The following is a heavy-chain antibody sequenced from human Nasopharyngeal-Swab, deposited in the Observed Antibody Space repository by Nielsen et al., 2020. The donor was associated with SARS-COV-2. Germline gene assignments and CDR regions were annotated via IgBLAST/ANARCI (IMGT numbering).Heavy chain of an antibody. CDR3: ARGPPSDFWSGYFRLDYYYYGMDV. V-gene: IGHV1-8*01. J-gene: IGHJ6*02. D-gene: IGHD3-3*01. CDR2: MNPNSGNT. Sequence: ASVKVSCKASGYTFTSYDINWVRQATGQGLEWMGWMNPNSGNTGYAQKFQGRVTMTRNTSISTAYMELSSLRSEDTAMYYCARGPPSDFWSGYFRLDYYYYGMDVWGQGTTVTVSS. CDR1: GYTFTSYD.